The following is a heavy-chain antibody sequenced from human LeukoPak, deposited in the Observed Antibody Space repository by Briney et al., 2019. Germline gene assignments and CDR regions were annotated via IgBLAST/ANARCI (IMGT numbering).Heavy chain of an antibody. CDR2: ISYDGSDK. CDR3: AGTHCGGDCYSWAFDY. CDR1: GLTFNNYA. D-gene: IGHD2-21*02. J-gene: IGHJ4*02. Sequence: GGSLRLSCAASGLTFNNYAMHWVRQAPGKGLEWVAVISYDGSDKYYADSVKGRFTISRDNSKNTLYLQINSLRAEDSAAYYCAGTHCGGDCYSWAFDYWGQGTLVTVSS. V-gene: IGHV3-30*04.